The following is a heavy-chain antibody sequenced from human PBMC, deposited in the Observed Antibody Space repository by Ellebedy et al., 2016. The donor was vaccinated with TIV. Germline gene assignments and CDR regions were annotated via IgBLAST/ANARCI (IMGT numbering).Heavy chain of an antibody. CDR2: IYYSGST. CDR1: GGSISSYY. D-gene: IGHD3-22*01. CDR3: AREDVGITFFDY. Sequence: MPSETLSLTCTVSGGSISSYYWSWIRQPPGKGLEWIGYIYYSGSTYYNPSLKSRVTISVDTSKNQFSLKLSSVTAADTAVYYCAREDVGITFFDYWGQGTLVTVSS. V-gene: IGHV4-59*12. J-gene: IGHJ4*02.